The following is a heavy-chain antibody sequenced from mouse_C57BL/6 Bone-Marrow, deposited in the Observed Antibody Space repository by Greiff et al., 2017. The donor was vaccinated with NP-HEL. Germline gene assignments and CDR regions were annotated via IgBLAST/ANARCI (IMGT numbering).Heavy chain of an antibody. Sequence: EVQLQQSGAELVRPGASVKLSCTASGFNIKDDYMHWVKQRPEQGLEWIGWIDPENGDTEYASKFQGKATITADTSSNTAYLQRSSLTSEDTAVYYSTTYGYYVFRVAYWGPGTLVTVSA. CDR3: TTYGYYVFRVAY. D-gene: IGHD2-3*01. CDR1: GFNIKDDY. J-gene: IGHJ3*01. CDR2: IDPENGDT. V-gene: IGHV14-4*01.